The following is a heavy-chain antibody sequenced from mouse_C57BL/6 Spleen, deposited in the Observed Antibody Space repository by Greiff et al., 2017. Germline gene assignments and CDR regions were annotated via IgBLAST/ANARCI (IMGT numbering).Heavy chain of an antibody. J-gene: IGHJ3*01. CDR3: ARAYYCGSAWFAD. D-gene: IGHD1-1*01. CDR2: IYPSDSDT. V-gene: IGHV1-61*01. Sequence: VQLQQPGAELVRPGSSVKLSCKASGYTFTSYWMDWVKQRPGQGLEWIGNIYPSDSDTHYNQKFKDKATLTGDKSSSTAYMQLSSLTSEDSAVYYCARAYYCGSAWFADWGQGTLVTVAA. CDR1: GYTFTSYW.